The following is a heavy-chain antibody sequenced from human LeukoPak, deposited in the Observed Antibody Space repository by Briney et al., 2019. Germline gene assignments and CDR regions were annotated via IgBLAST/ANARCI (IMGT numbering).Heavy chain of an antibody. V-gene: IGHV3-23*01. Sequence: PGGSLRLSCAASGFTFSSYAMSWVRQAPGKGLEWVSAISGSGGSTYYADSVKGRLTISRDNSKNTLYLQMNSLRAEDTAVYYCAKDSPIVGATAHSDDYWGQGTLVTVSS. D-gene: IGHD1-26*01. CDR3: AKDSPIVGATAHSDDY. J-gene: IGHJ4*02. CDR2: ISGSGGST. CDR1: GFTFSSYA.